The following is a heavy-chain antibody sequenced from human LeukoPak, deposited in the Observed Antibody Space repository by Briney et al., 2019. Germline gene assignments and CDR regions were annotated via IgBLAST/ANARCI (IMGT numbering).Heavy chain of an antibody. CDR2: ISAYNGNT. J-gene: IGHJ4*02. D-gene: IGHD5-18*01. Sequence: ASVKVSCKASGYTFTSYGISWVRQAPGQGLEWMGWISAYNGNTNYAQKLQGRVTMTTDTSTSTAYMELRSLRSDDTAVYYCAGVDTAMGMQAYWGQGTLVTVSS. V-gene: IGHV1-18*01. CDR1: GYTFTSYG. CDR3: AGVDTAMGMQAY.